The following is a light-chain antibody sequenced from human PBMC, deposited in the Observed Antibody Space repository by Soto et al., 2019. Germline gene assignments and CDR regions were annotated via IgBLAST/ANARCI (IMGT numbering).Light chain of an antibody. CDR3: QQYVASPYT. V-gene: IGKV3-20*01. CDR1: QSVRTY. CDR2: DAS. Sequence: EIVLTQSPGTLSLSPGERATLSCRASQSVRTYLAWYQVKPGQAPRLLIYDASSRATGIPDRVSASGSGTDVTLTISSLEPEDFAVYYCQQYVASPYTFGQGTKVDIK. J-gene: IGKJ2*01.